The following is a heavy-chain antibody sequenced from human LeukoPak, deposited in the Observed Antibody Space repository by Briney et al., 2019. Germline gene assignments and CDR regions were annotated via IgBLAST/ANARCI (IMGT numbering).Heavy chain of an antibody. CDR2: IRQDGSGE. J-gene: IGHJ6*04. CDR3: ARWLYSSGWAIDY. V-gene: IGHV3-7*01. CDR1: GFTFSNFY. Sequence: GGSLRLSCVVSGFTFSNFYMSWVRQAPGKGPEWVANIRQDGSGEFYAGSVKGRFTVSRDNAKTSLYLQMNSLRVEDTAVYYCARWLYSSGWAIDYWGKGTTVTVSS. D-gene: IGHD6-19*01.